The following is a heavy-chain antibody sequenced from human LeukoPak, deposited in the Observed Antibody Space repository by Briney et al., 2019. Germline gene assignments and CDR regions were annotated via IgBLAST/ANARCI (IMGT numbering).Heavy chain of an antibody. V-gene: IGHV3-64*01. D-gene: IGHD3-16*01. CDR3: ARACHIGEVWDYFDY. CDR1: GFTFSSYA. CDR2: ISSNGGST. Sequence: PGGSLRLSCAASGFTFSSYAMHWVRQAPGKGQEYVSAISSNGGSTYYANSVKGRFTISRDNSKNTLYLQMGSLRAEDMAVYYCARACHIGEVWDYFDYRGQGTPVTVSS. J-gene: IGHJ4*02.